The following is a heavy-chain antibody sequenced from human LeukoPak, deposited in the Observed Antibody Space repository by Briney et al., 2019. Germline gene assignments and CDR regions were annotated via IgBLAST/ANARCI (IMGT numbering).Heavy chain of an antibody. CDR2: MSSNGGST. CDR1: GFTLSSYA. V-gene: IGHV3-64*01. Sequence: PGGSLRLSCAAPGFTLSSYAMHWVRQAPGKGLEYVSAMSSNGGSTYYANSVKGRFTISRDNSKNTLYLQMGSLRAEDMAVYYCARDKGSGSYSAFDYWGQGTLVTVSS. CDR3: ARDKGSGSYSAFDY. D-gene: IGHD3-10*01. J-gene: IGHJ4*02.